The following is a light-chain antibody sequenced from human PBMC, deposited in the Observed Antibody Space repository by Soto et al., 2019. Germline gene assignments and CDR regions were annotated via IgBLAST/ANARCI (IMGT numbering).Light chain of an antibody. CDR2: EVT. CDR3: SSFTTSSTYV. V-gene: IGLV2-14*01. J-gene: IGLJ1*01. Sequence: QSALTQPASVSGSPGQSVTIPCTGTNSDLGNYKYVSWYQQYPGKPPQLLIYEVTNRPLGVSNRFSGSKSGNTASLTISGLQAEDEADYYCSSFTTSSTYVVGAGTKLTVL. CDR1: NSDLGNYKY.